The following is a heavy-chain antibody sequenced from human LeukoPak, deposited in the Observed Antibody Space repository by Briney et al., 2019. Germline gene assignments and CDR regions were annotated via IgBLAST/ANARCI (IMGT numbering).Heavy chain of an antibody. CDR3: ARAREWGSSWFDP. CDR2: IYYSGST. J-gene: IGHJ5*02. Sequence: SETLSLTCTVSGGSISSSSYYWGWIRQSPGKGLEWIGSIYYSGSTYYNPSLKSRVTISVDTSKNQFSLKLSSVTAADTAVYYCARAREWGSSWFDPWGQGTLVTVSS. V-gene: IGHV4-39*07. D-gene: IGHD6-13*01. CDR1: GGSISSSSYY.